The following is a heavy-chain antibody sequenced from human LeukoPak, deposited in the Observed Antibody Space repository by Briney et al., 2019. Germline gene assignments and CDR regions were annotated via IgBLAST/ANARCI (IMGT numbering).Heavy chain of an antibody. V-gene: IGHV1-69*06. CDR3: ASGGIEVLWFGEGFDY. CDR1: RGTFRSYA. CDR2: SIPIFGTA. D-gene: IGHD3-10*01. J-gene: IGHJ4*02. Sequence: SVKVSCKAPRGTFRSYAISWVRQAPGQALEWMGGSIPIFGTAKNAQKFQGRVTITADKSTRTAYMELSRLRSEDTAVYYCASGGIEVLWFGEGFDYWGQGTLVTVSS.